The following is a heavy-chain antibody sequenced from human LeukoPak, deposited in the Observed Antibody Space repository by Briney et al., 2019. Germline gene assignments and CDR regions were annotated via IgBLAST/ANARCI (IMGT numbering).Heavy chain of an antibody. V-gene: IGHV3-48*03. CDR2: ISSSGSTI. CDR3: AELGITMIGGV. D-gene: IGHD3-10*02. CDR1: GFTFSSYE. J-gene: IGHJ6*04. Sequence: GGSLRLSCAASGFTFSSYEMNWVRQAPGKGLEWVSYISSSGSTIYYADSVKGRFTISRDNAKNSLYLQMNSLKAEDTAVYYCAELGITMIGGVWGKGTTVTISS.